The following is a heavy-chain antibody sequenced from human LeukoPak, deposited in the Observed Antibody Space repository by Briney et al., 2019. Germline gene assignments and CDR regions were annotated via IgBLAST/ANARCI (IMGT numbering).Heavy chain of an antibody. Sequence: PSETLSLTCAVYGGSFSGYYWSWIRQPPGKGLEWIGEINHSGSTYYNPSLKSRVTISVDTSKNQFSLKLSSVTAAGTAVYYCARPASGRGTDWFDPWGQGTLVTVSS. V-gene: IGHV4-34*01. CDR2: INHSGST. D-gene: IGHD6-19*01. J-gene: IGHJ5*02. CDR3: ARPASGRGTDWFDP. CDR1: GGSFSGYY.